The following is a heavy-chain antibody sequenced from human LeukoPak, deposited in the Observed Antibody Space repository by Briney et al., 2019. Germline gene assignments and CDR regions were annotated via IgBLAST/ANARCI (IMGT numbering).Heavy chain of an antibody. V-gene: IGHV3-23*01. J-gene: IGHJ4*02. CDR3: AKWGDYDVLTGYYVSDY. CDR2: ITGSGGNT. CDR1: GFTFSDYY. Sequence: GGSLRLSCAASGFTFSDYYMSWIRQAPGKGLEWVSAITGSGGNTYYADSVKGRFTISRDNSKNTVFLQMNSLRAEDTAVYYCAKWGDYDVLTGYYVSDYWGQGTLVTVSS. D-gene: IGHD3-9*01.